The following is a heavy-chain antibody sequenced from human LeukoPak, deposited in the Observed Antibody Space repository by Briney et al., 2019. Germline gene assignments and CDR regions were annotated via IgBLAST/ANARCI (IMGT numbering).Heavy chain of an antibody. D-gene: IGHD3-3*01. Sequence: PGGSLRLSCAASGFTFSSYGMHWVRQAPGKGLEWVAVLWYDGSNKYYADSVKGRFTISRDNSKNTLYLQMNSLRAEDTAVYYCARGDHYDFWSGYYRDDMYYFDYWGQGTLVTVSS. CDR1: GFTFSSYG. J-gene: IGHJ4*02. V-gene: IGHV3-33*01. CDR2: LWYDGSNK. CDR3: ARGDHYDFWSGYYRDDMYYFDY.